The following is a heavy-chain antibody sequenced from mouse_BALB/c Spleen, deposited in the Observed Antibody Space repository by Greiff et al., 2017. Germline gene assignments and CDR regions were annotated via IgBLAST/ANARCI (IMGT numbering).Heavy chain of an antibody. CDR2: ISYSGST. D-gene: IGHD2-4*01. Sequence: DVKLQESGPGLVKPSQSLSLTCTVTGYSITSDYAWNWIRQFPGNKLEWMGYISYSGSTSYNPSLKSRISITRDTSKNQFFLQLNSVTTEDTATYYCARGGIYYDYDGFAYWGQGTLVTVSA. CDR1: GYSITSDYA. J-gene: IGHJ3*01. V-gene: IGHV3-2*02. CDR3: ARGGIYYDYDGFAY.